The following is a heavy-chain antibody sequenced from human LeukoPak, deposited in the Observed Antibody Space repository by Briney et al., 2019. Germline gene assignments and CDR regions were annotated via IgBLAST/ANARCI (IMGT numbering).Heavy chain of an antibody. D-gene: IGHD3-10*01. V-gene: IGHV3-7*01. Sequence: GGSLRLSCAVSGFTFSSYWMSWVRQAPGKGLEWVANTRQDESEKYYVDSVKGRFTISRDNAKNSLYLQMNSLRVEDTAVYYCARDFGLWGQGTLVTVSS. CDR1: GFTFSSYW. CDR3: ARDFGL. J-gene: IGHJ4*02. CDR2: TRQDESEK.